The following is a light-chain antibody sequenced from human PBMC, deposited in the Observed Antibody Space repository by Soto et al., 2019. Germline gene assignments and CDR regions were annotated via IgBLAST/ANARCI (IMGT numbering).Light chain of an antibody. CDR2: KAS. Sequence: DIQMTQSPSTLSASVGDRVTITCRASQSISPWLAWYQQKPGKAPMLLIYKASSLESGGPSRFSGSGSGTEFTLTISSLQPDDFATYYCQHYNSYSPFGPGTKVDIK. V-gene: IGKV1-5*03. J-gene: IGKJ3*01. CDR1: QSISPW. CDR3: QHYNSYSP.